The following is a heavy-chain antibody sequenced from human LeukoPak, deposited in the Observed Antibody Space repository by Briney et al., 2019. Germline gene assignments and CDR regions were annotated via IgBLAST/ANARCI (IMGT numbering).Heavy chain of an antibody. V-gene: IGHV4-59*08. J-gene: IGHJ2*01. CDR2: VYNSGDT. Sequence: SETLSLTCTVSGGSTSSDYWSWIRQSPGKGLEWVGYVYNSGDTGKNPSLKSRVTILLDTSKNQCSLKLTSVSAADTAVYYCAXLKLGAYFDRWGRGTLVTX. D-gene: IGHD3-16*01. CDR3: AXLKLGAYFDR. CDR1: GGSTSSDY.